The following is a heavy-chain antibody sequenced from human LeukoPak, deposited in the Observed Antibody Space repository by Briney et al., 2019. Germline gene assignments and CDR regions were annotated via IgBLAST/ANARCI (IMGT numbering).Heavy chain of an antibody. D-gene: IGHD1-26*01. J-gene: IGHJ3*02. CDR2: IKQDGSEK. V-gene: IGHV3-7*01. CDR3: ARDPSGSGRGAFDI. CDR1: GFTFSSYW. Sequence: GGSLRLSCAASGFTFSSYWMSWVRQAPGKGLEWVANIKQDGSEKYYVDSVKGRFTISRDNAKNSLYLQMNSLRAEDTAVYYCARDPSGSGRGAFDIWGQGTMVTVSS.